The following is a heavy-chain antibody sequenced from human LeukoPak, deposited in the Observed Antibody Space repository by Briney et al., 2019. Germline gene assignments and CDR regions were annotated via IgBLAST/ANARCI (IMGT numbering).Heavy chain of an antibody. D-gene: IGHD4-17*01. J-gene: IGHJ4*02. Sequence: SETLSLTCAVYGGSFSGYYWSWIRQPPGKGLEWIGEINHSGSTNYNPSLKSRVTISVDTSKNQFSLKLSSVTAADTAVYYCARVPYGEFLDYWGQGTLVTVSS. CDR2: INHSGST. CDR1: GGSFSGYY. CDR3: ARVPYGEFLDY. V-gene: IGHV4-34*01.